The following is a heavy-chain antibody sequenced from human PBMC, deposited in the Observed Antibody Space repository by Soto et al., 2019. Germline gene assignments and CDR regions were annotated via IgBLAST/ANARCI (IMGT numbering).Heavy chain of an antibody. CDR2: ISSSSSYI. CDR1: GFTFSSYN. V-gene: IGHV3-21*01. D-gene: IGHD3-22*01. Sequence: EVQLVESGGGLVKPGGSLRLSCAASGFTFSSYNMNWVRQAPGKGLEWVSSISSSSSYIYYADSVKGRFTISRDNAKNSLYLQLNSLRAEDTALYYCASHPRDSSGYWYYFDYWGQGTLVTVSS. CDR3: ASHPRDSSGYWYYFDY. J-gene: IGHJ4*02.